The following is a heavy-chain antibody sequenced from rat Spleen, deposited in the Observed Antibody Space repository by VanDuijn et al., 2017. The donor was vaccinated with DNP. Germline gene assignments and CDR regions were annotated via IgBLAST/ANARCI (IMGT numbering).Heavy chain of an antibody. Sequence: EVQLVESGGGLVQPGRSLKLSCAASGFTFSDYNMAWVRQAPKKGLEWVATISTSGSRTYYPDSVKGRFTISRDNAKSSLYLQMNSLKSEDTATYYCARHEEQPWFAYWGQGVMVTVSS. V-gene: IGHV5S10*01. D-gene: IGHD1-5*01. J-gene: IGHJ2*01. CDR3: ARHEEQPWFAY. CDR2: ISTSGSRT. CDR1: GFTFSDYN.